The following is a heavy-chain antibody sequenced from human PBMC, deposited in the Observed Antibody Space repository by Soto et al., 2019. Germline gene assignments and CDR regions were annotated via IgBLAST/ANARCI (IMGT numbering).Heavy chain of an antibody. CDR3: ARRGLVGATTFDY. CDR1: GGSISSSSYY. V-gene: IGHV4-39*01. CDR2: IYYSGST. Sequence: SETLSLTCTVSGGSISSSSYYWGWIRQPPGKGLEWIGSIYYSGSTYYNPSLKSRVTVSVDTSKNQFSLKLSSVTAADTAVYYCARRGLVGATTFDYWGQGTLVTVSS. J-gene: IGHJ4*02. D-gene: IGHD1-26*01.